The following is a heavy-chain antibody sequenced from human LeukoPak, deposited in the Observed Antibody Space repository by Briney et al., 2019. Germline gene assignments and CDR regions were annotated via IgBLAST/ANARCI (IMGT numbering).Heavy chain of an antibody. D-gene: IGHD3-22*01. CDR1: GFTFDDYG. CDR3: ARGTDYYDSGGLYYFDY. J-gene: IGHJ4*02. CDR2: INWNGGST. V-gene: IGHV3-20*04. Sequence: GGSLRLSCAASGFTFDDYGMSWVRQAPGKGLEWVSGINWNGGSTGYADSVKGRFTISRDNAKNSLYLQMNSLRAEDTALYYCARGTDYYDSGGLYYFDYWGQGTLVTVSS.